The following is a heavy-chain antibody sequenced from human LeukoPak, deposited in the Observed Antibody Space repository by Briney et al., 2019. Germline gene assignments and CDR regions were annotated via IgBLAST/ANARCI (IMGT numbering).Heavy chain of an antibody. CDR3: AREPRYSSSWYYFDY. Sequence: SGTLSLTCRVSGGSMYTYFWNWVRQSAGKGLEWIGRIHSSGTANYNPSLKTRASMSIDTSKTQFSVTLTSVTAADTAIYYCAREPRYSSSWYYFDYWGQGTLVTVSS. J-gene: IGHJ4*02. V-gene: IGHV4-4*07. CDR1: GGSMYTYF. D-gene: IGHD6-13*01. CDR2: IHSSGTA.